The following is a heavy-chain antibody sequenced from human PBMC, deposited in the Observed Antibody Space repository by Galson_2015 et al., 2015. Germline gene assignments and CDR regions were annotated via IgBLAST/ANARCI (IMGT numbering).Heavy chain of an antibody. J-gene: IGHJ5*02. Sequence: LRLSCAASGFTFSSYAMHWVRQAPGKGLGWVAVISYDGSNEYYADSVKGRFTISRDNSKNTLYLQMNSLRAEDTAVYYCARDPTLIFGVADYWFDPWGQGTLVTVSS. D-gene: IGHD3-3*01. CDR1: GFTFSSYA. CDR3: ARDPTLIFGVADYWFDP. V-gene: IGHV3-30*01. CDR2: ISYDGSNE.